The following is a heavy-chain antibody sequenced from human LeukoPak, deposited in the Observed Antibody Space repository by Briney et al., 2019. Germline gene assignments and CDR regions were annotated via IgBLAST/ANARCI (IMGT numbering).Heavy chain of an antibody. CDR3: ARSGYLVVTAYDAFDI. D-gene: IGHD2-21*02. CDR2: ISAYNGNT. J-gene: IGHJ3*02. Sequence: GASVKVSCKASDYTFTNYGISWVRQAPGQGLEWMGWISAYNGNTYYAQKLQGRVTVTTDTSTSTAYMELRSLRSDDTAVYYCARSGYLVVTAYDAFDIWGQGTMVTVSS. CDR1: DYTFTNYG. V-gene: IGHV1-18*01.